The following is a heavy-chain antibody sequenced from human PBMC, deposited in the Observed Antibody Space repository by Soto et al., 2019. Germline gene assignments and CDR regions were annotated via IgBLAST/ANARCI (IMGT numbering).Heavy chain of an antibody. V-gene: IGHV1-18*01. CDR2: ISAYNYNT. J-gene: IGHJ5*02. CDR3: ARVVGALGPWFDP. Sequence: QVQLVQSGAEVKKPGASVKVSCKASGYTFTSYGLSWVRQAPGQGLEWMGRISAYNYNTNYAQRLQGRVTMTTDTATSSAYMELRSLRSDDTAVYYCARVVGALGPWFDPWGQGTLLTVSS. D-gene: IGHD1-26*01. CDR1: GYTFTSYG.